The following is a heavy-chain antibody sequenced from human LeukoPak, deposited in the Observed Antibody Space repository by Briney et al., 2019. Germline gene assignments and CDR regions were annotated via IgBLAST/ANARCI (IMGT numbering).Heavy chain of an antibody. V-gene: IGHV3-48*03. CDR2: ISSSGSTI. CDR1: GFTFSSYE. CDR3: AKDTLYSSSSLDY. J-gene: IGHJ4*02. Sequence: GGSLRLSCAASGFTFSSYEMNWVRQAPGKGLEWVSYISSSGSTIYYADSVKGRFTISRDNSRNSLFLQMNSLGPEDTALYYCAKDTLYSSSSLDYWGQGTLVTVSS. D-gene: IGHD6-6*01.